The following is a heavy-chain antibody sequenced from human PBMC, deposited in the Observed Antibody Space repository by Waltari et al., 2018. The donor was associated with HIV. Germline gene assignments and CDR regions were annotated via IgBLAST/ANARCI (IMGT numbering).Heavy chain of an antibody. Sequence: EVQLVESGGGLVQPGGSLRLSCAASEFPFNNYWMTWVRQAPGKGLEWVANIKQDESEKYYVDSVKGRFTISRDNAKNSLFLQMNSLRAEDTAVYYYAREALYDSSGYYFDYWGQGTLVTVSS. J-gene: IGHJ4*02. CDR3: AREALYDSSGYYFDY. V-gene: IGHV3-7*01. CDR1: EFPFNNYW. CDR2: IKQDESEK. D-gene: IGHD3-22*01.